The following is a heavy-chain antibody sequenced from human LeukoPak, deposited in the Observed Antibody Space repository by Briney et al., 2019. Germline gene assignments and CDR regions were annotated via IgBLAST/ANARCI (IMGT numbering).Heavy chain of an antibody. J-gene: IGHJ4*02. D-gene: IGHD6-19*01. CDR3: ARESDIAVAGTGFAY. Sequence: ASVKVSCKASGYTFTSYYMHWVRQAPGQGLEWMGIINLIGGSTRYAQKFQGRVTMTRDTSTSTVYMELSSLRSEDTAVYYCARESDIAVAGTGFAYWGQGTLVTVSS. CDR2: INLIGGST. V-gene: IGHV1-46*01. CDR1: GYTFTSYY.